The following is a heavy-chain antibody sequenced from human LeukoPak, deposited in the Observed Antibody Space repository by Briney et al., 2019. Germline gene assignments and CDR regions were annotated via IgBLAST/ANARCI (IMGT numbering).Heavy chain of an antibody. CDR2: IIPIFCTA. CDR1: GGTFSSYA. V-gene: IGHV1-69*01. J-gene: IGHJ2*01. D-gene: IGHD1-20*01. Sequence: SVKVSCKASGGTFSSYAISWVRQAPGQGLEWMGGIIPIFCTANYAQKFQGRVTITADESTSTAYLELSSLSSEDTAAYYCEREPHGDNWDRTLYNWYFDLWGRGTLVTVSS. CDR3: EREPHGDNWDRTLYNWYFDL.